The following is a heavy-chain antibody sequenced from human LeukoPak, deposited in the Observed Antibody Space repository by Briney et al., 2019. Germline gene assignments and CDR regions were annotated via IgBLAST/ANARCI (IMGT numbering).Heavy chain of an antibody. CDR3: ARDQGLTAPPPYGLDV. CDR1: GGTFSSSA. J-gene: IGHJ6*02. D-gene: IGHD5-18*01. V-gene: IGHV1-69*04. Sequence: SVKVSCKTSGGTFSSSAITWVRQAPGQGLEWMGRIIPVLNITTYAQKFQGRVTITADISTSTVYMELSSLRSEETAVYYCARDQGLTAPPPYGLDVWGQGTTVIVSS. CDR2: IIPVLNIT.